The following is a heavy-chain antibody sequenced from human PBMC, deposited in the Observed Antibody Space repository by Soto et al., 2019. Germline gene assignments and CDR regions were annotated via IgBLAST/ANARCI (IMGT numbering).Heavy chain of an antibody. J-gene: IGHJ4*02. CDR1: GYTFTGYA. Sequence: QVQLVQSGAEEKKPGASVKVSCKASGYTFTGYAMHWVRQAPGQRLEWMGWINAGNGNTKYSQKFQGRVTITRDTAASTAYMELSCLRSEDTAVYDCASAVAVPADFDYWGQGTLVTVSS. D-gene: IGHD6-19*01. CDR3: ASAVAVPADFDY. CDR2: INAGNGNT. V-gene: IGHV1-3*05.